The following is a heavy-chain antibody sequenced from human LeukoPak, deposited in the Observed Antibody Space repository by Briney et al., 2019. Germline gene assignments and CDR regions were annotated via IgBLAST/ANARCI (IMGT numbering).Heavy chain of an antibody. Sequence: GGSLRLSCAASGFTFSNAWMSWVRQAPGKGLEWVGRIKSKTDGGTTDYAAPVKGRFTISRDDSKNTLYLQMNSLKTEDTAVYYCTAYYYDSSGYYNHFDIWGQGTMVTVSS. CDR2: IKSKTDGGTT. J-gene: IGHJ3*02. CDR1: GFTFSNAW. CDR3: TAYYYDSSGYYNHFDI. V-gene: IGHV3-15*01. D-gene: IGHD3-22*01.